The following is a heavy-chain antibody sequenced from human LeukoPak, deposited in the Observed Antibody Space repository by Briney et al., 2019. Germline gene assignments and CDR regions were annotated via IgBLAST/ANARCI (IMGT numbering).Heavy chain of an antibody. CDR1: GFTFSSSW. CDR2: IKEDGTET. Sequence: PGGSLRLSCAASGFTFSSSWMSWVRLAPGKGLEWVANIKEDGTETYYVDSVKGRFTISRDNAKNSLYLQMNSLRVEDTAVYYCAKEGRSLQTYWGLGTLVTVSS. D-gene: IGHD5-24*01. CDR3: AKEGRSLQTY. J-gene: IGHJ4*02. V-gene: IGHV3-7*03.